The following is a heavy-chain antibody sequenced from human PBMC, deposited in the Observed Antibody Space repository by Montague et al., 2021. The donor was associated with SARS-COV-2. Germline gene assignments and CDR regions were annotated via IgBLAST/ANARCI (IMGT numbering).Heavy chain of an antibody. V-gene: IGHV3-30*04. CDR1: GFTFSSYA. J-gene: IGHJ4*02. CDR2: ISYDGSNK. D-gene: IGHD3-10*01. Sequence: SLRLSCAASGFTFSSYAMHWVRQAPGKGLEWVAVISYDGSNKYYAGSVKGRFTISRDNSKNTLYLQMNSLRAEDTAVYYCAREPLLLGFGEFLDYWGQGTLVTVSS. CDR3: AREPLLLGFGEFLDY.